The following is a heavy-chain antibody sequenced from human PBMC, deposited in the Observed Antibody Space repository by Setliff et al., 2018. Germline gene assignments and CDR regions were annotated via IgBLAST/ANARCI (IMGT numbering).Heavy chain of an antibody. Sequence: SETLSLTCTVSGGSISSHYWSWIRQPPGKGLEWIGYIYYSGSTNYNPSLKSRVTISVDTSKNQFSLKLSSVTAADTAVYYCARGGTNPYYYYMDVWGKGTTVTVSS. CDR2: IYYSGST. CDR1: GGSISSHY. V-gene: IGHV4-59*11. CDR3: ARGGTNPYYYYMDV. J-gene: IGHJ6*03. D-gene: IGHD1-26*01.